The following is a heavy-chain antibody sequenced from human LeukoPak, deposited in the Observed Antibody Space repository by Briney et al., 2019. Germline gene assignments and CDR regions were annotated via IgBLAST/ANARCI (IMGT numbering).Heavy chain of an antibody. CDR1: GGSISSGGYY. D-gene: IGHD1-26*01. Sequence: SQTLSLTCTVSGGSISSGGYYWGWIRQPPGKGLEWIGSIYYSGSTYYNPSLKSRVTISVDTSKNQFSLKLSSVTAADTAVYFCARRPPVAWESGFDPWGQGTLVTVSS. V-gene: IGHV4-39*01. CDR2: IYYSGST. CDR3: ARRPPVAWESGFDP. J-gene: IGHJ5*02.